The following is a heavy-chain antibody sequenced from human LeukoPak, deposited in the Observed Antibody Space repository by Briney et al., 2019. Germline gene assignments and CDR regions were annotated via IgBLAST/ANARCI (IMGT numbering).Heavy chain of an antibody. CDR1: GYTFTSYG. CDR2: ISAYNGNT. J-gene: IGHJ4*02. D-gene: IGHD3-16*02. CDR3: ARDNLRGVIGDPFDY. V-gene: IGHV1-18*04. Sequence: GASVKVSCKASGYTFTSYGISWVRQAPGQGLEWTGWISAYNGNTNYAQKLQGRVTMTTDTSTSTAYMELRSLRSDDTAVYYCARDNLRGVIGDPFDYWGQGTLVTVSS.